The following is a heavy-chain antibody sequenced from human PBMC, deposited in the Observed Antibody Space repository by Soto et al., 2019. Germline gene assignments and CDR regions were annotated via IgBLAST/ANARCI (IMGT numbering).Heavy chain of an antibody. V-gene: IGHV4-39*01. CDR2: INYSGST. D-gene: IGHD3-3*01. J-gene: IGHJ1*01. CDR3: AKTGFWSGYRLPAY. Sequence: SETLSLTCTVSGGSISRSSSYWGWIRQPPGKGLEWIGSINYSGSTYYNPSLKSRITISVDTSKNQFSLKLSSVTAADTAVYFCAKTGFWSGYRLPAYWGQGTLVTVSS. CDR1: GGSISRSSSY.